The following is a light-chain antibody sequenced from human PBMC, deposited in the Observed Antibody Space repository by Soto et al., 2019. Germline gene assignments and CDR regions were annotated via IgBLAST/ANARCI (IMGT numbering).Light chain of an antibody. Sequence: QSVLTQPPSASGTPGQRVTISCSGSSSNIGSNYVYWYQQLPGTAPKLLIYRNNQRPSGVPDRFSGSKSGTSASLYISGLRSEDEADYYCAAWDDSLSGRVFGGGTKLTVL. V-gene: IGLV1-47*01. CDR2: RNN. J-gene: IGLJ3*02. CDR3: AAWDDSLSGRV. CDR1: SSNIGSNY.